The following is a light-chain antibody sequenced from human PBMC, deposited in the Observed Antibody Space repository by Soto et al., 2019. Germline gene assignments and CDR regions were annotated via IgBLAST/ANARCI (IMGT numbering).Light chain of an antibody. V-gene: IGKV3-11*01. CDR1: QSVSNY. CDR3: QQRSNWPPIT. CDR2: DAS. J-gene: IGKJ5*01. Sequence: EIVLTQSPATLSLSPVERATLSVMASQSVSNYLAWYQQIPGQAPRLLIYDASNRATGIPARFSGSGSGTDFTLTISSLEPEDFAVYYCQQRSNWPPITFGQGTRLEIK.